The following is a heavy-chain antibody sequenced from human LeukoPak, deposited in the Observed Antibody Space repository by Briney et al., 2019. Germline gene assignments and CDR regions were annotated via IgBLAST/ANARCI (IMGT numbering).Heavy chain of an antibody. D-gene: IGHD1-14*01. J-gene: IGHJ3*02. CDR1: GYTFTNYG. V-gene: IGHV1-8*01. Sequence: GASVKVSCKTSGYTFTNYGITWVRQATGQGPEWMGWMKPNSGNTDYAQKFQGRVTMTRDTSISTAYMELSSLRSEDTAVYYCARQTGTNALDIWGQGTMVTVSS. CDR3: ARQTGTNALDI. CDR2: MKPNSGNT.